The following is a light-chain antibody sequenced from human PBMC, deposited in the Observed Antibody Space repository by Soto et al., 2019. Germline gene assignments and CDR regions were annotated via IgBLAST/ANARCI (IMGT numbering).Light chain of an antibody. J-gene: IGKJ1*01. CDR3: QQYNNWPRT. V-gene: IGKV3-15*01. Sequence: ETVLTQSPATLSVSPGESATLSCRASQSVSSNLAWYQQKPGQAPRLLIYGASTRATGIPARFSGSGSGTEFTLTISSLQSEDFAVYYCQQYNNWPRTFGQGTRWIS. CDR2: GAS. CDR1: QSVSSN.